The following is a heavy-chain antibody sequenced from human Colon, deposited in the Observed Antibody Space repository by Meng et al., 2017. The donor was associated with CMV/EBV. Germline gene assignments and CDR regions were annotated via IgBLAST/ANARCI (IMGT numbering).Heavy chain of an antibody. D-gene: IGHD3-3*01. CDR3: VRNRGGPYDFWSGYHLDS. J-gene: IGHJ4*02. V-gene: IGHV3-20*04. Sequence: GESLKISCAASGFTFDDYGMSWVRQAPGKGLEWVSGINWNGGSTGYADSVKGRFTISRDNAKNTLYLQMNNLKAEDTALYFCVRNRGGPYDFWSGYHLDSWGQGTLVTVSS. CDR1: GFTFDDYG. CDR2: INWNGGST.